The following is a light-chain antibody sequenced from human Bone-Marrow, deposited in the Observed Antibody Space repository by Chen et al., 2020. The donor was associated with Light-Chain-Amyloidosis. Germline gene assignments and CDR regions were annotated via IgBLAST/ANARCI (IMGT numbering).Light chain of an antibody. V-gene: IGLV2-14*01. J-gene: IGLJ1*01. CDR2: EVT. CDR1: SSDVGGDNH. Sequence: QSALTQPASVSGYPGQSITLSCPVTSSDVGGDNHVSWYQQHPDKAPKLMIYEVTNRPSWVPDRFSGSKSDNTASLTISGLQTEDEADYFCSSYTITNTLVFGSGTRVTVL. CDR3: SSYTITNTLV.